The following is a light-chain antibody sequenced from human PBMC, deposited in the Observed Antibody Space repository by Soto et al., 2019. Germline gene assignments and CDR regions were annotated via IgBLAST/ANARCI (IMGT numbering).Light chain of an antibody. CDR1: QSISSW. CDR3: QQYDTYST. CDR2: KAS. Sequence: DVQMTQSPSTLSASIGDRITITCRASQSISSWLAWYQQKPGKAPKLLIYKASSLEGGVTSRFSGSGSGTEFTLTISSLQPDDFATYYCQQYDTYSTFGQGTKVEIK. V-gene: IGKV1-5*03. J-gene: IGKJ1*01.